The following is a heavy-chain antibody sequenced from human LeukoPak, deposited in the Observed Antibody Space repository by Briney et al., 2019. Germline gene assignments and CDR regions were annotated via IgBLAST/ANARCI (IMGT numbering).Heavy chain of an antibody. Sequence: GGSLRLSYAASGFTFRSFSMNWVRQAPGKGLEWVSYISSSSDIIHYADSVKGRFTISRDNAKNSLYLQMNSLRAEDTAVYYCARDRGVDDAFDIWGQGTMVTVSS. CDR2: ISSSSDII. D-gene: IGHD3-10*01. CDR1: GFTFRSFS. J-gene: IGHJ3*02. V-gene: IGHV3-48*01. CDR3: ARDRGVDDAFDI.